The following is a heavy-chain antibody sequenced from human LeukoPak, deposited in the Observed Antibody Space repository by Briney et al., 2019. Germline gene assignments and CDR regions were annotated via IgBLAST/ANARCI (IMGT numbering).Heavy chain of an antibody. CDR3: ARVEIAGAGDFWYFNL. CDR2: IRSTSSNT. D-gene: IGHD6-13*01. Sequence: GGSLRLSCAASGFSFSNYGMTWVRQAPGKGLEWVSSIRSTSSNTYYADSVRGRFTISRDNAKNSLYLQMNSLRAEVTAVYYCARVEIAGAGDFWYFNLWGRGTQVTFSS. J-gene: IGHJ2*01. CDR1: GFSFSNYG. V-gene: IGHV3-21*01.